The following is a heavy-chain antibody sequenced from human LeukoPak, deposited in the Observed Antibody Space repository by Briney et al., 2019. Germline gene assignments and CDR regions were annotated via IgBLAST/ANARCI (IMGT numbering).Heavy chain of an antibody. D-gene: IGHD4-17*01. J-gene: IGHJ4*02. CDR3: ARVGGDYGDYGYY. Sequence: SETLSLTCAVYGGSFSGYYWSWIRQPPGKGLEWIGEINHSGSTNYNPSLKSRVTISVDTSKNQFSLKRSSVTAADTAVYYCARVGGDYGDYGYYWGQGTLVTVSS. CDR2: INHSGST. CDR1: GGSFSGYY. V-gene: IGHV4-34*01.